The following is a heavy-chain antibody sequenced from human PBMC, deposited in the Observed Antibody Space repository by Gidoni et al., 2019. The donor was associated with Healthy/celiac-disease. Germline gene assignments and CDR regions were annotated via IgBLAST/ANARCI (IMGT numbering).Heavy chain of an antibody. CDR1: GGSFSGYY. Sequence: QVQLQQWGAGLLKPSETLSLTCAVYGGSFSGYYWSWIRQPPGKGLEWIGEINHSGSTNYNPSLKSRVTISVNTSKNQFSLKLSSVTAADTAVYYCARGRSGSYYGIDYWGQGTLVTVSS. CDR3: ARGRSGSYYGIDY. V-gene: IGHV4-34*01. CDR2: INHSGST. D-gene: IGHD1-26*01. J-gene: IGHJ4*02.